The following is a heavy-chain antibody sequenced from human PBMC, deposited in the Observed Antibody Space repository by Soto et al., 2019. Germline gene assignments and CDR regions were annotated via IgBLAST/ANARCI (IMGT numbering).Heavy chain of an antibody. CDR1: GFTFSSYA. D-gene: IGHD1-7*01. J-gene: IGHJ4*02. Sequence: GGSLRLSCAASGFTFSSYAMSWVRQAPGKGLEWVSAISGSGGSTYYADSVKGRFTISRDNSKNTLYLQMNSLRAEDTAVYYCASPQYNWNSRGGFDYWGQGTLVTVSS. CDR2: ISGSGGST. V-gene: IGHV3-23*01. CDR3: ASPQYNWNSRGGFDY.